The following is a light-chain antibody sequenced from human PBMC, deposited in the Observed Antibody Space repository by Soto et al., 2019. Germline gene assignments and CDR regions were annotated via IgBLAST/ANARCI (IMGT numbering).Light chain of an antibody. Sequence: QSALTQPRSVSGSPGQSVTISCTGTSSDVGGYNYVSWYQQHPGKAPKLMIYDVSKRPSWVPDRFSGSKSGNTASLTISGLQAEDEADYYCCSYGGSYTLVFGGGTQLTVL. J-gene: IGLJ2*01. CDR1: SSDVGGYNY. CDR2: DVS. CDR3: CSYGGSYTLV. V-gene: IGLV2-11*01.